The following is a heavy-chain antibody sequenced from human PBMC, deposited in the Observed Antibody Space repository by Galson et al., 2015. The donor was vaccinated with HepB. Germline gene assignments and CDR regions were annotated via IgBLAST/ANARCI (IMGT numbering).Heavy chain of an antibody. J-gene: IGHJ4*02. CDR3: ASGLIAAAGTNY. V-gene: IGHV4-34*01. CDR2: INHSGST. D-gene: IGHD6-13*01. CDR1: GGSFSGYY. Sequence: QVQLQESGPGLVKPSETLSLTCAVYGGSFSGYYWSWIRQPPGKGLEWIGEINHSGSTNYNPSLKSRVTISVDTSKNQFSLKLSSVTAADTAVYYCASGLIAAAGTNYWGQGTLVTVSS.